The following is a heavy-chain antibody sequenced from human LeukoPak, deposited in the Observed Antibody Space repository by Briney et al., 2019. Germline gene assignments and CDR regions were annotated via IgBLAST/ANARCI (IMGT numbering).Heavy chain of an antibody. V-gene: IGHV3-30-3*01. CDR2: ISYDGSNK. D-gene: IGHD1-26*01. CDR1: GFTFSSYA. Sequence: GRSLRLSCAASGFTFSSYAMHWARQAPAKGLEGVAVISYDGSNKYYADSVKGRFTISRDNSKNTLYLQMNSLRAEDTAVYYCARRKLDSGSYYFDHWGQGTLVTVSS. J-gene: IGHJ4*02. CDR3: ARRKLDSGSYYFDH.